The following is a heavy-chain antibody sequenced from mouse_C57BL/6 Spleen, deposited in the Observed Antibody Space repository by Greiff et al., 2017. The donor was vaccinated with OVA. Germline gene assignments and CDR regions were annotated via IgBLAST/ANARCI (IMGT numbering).Heavy chain of an antibody. V-gene: IGHV1-64*01. CDR2: IHPNSGST. Sequence: QVQLQQPGAELVKPGASVKLSCKASGYTFTSYWMHWVKQRPGQGLEWIGMIHPNSGSTNYNEKFKSKDTLTVDKYSSTAYMQLSSLTSEDSAVYYCAGGPWESYFGYWGQGTTLTVSS. CDR1: GYTFTSYW. D-gene: IGHD4-1*01. J-gene: IGHJ2*01. CDR3: AGGPWESYFGY.